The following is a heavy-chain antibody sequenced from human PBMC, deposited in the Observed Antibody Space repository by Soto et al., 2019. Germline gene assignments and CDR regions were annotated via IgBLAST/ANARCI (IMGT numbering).Heavy chain of an antibody. D-gene: IGHD3-9*01. V-gene: IGHV4-34*01. CDR3: ARATHNYDILTGYYPKPRPNWFDP. J-gene: IGHJ5*02. Sequence: PSATLSLTCGFYGGSFRNYYWIWVRQPPGKGLEWIGEVNHSGEATYNPSLQSRVPISLVTSNNPFSLKMTSVTAADTAVYYCARATHNYDILTGYYPKPRPNWFDPWGQGTLVTVSS. CDR1: GGSFRNYY. CDR2: VNHSGEA.